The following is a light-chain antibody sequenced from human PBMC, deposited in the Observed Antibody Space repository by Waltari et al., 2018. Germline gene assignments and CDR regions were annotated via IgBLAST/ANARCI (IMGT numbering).Light chain of an antibody. CDR2: WAS. J-gene: IGKJ5*01. CDR3: QQYYSTCQ. Sequence: DIVMTQSPDSLAVSLGERATINCKSSQSVLHSSNNKNYLAWYQQKPGQPPKLLIYWASTRESGVPDRFSGSGSGTDFTLTISSLQAEDVAVYYCQQYYSTCQFGQGTRLQIE. CDR1: QSVLHSSNNKNY. V-gene: IGKV4-1*01.